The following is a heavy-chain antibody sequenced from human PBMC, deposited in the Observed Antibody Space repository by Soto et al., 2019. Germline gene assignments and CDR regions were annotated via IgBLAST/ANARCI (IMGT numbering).Heavy chain of an antibody. J-gene: IGHJ4*02. D-gene: IGHD3-22*01. CDR2: MNPNSGNT. CDR3: ARASLTLSYDGGDHFDY. Sequence: ASVKVSCKASGGTFSSYTINWVRQATGQGLEWMGWMNPNSGNTGYAQKFQGRVTITADKSTSTAYMELSSLRSEDTAVYYCARASLTLSYDGGDHFDYWGQGTLVTVSS. CDR1: GGTFSSYT. V-gene: IGHV1-8*03.